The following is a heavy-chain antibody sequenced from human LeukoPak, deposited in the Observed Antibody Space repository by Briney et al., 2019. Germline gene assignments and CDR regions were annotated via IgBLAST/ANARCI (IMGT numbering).Heavy chain of an antibody. Sequence: KSSETLSLTCTVSGGSINSYYWSWIRQPPGKGLEWIAYIYYSGSSNYNPSLKSRVTISVDTSKNQFSLRLSSVTAADTAIYYCSRESGAFCPFGYWGQGTLVIVPP. D-gene: IGHD1-26*01. CDR1: GGSINSYY. V-gene: IGHV4-59*12. J-gene: IGHJ4*02. CDR3: SRESGAFCPFGY. CDR2: IYYSGSS.